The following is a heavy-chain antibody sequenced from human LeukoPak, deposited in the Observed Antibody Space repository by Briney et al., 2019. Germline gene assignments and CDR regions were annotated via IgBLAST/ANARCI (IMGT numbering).Heavy chain of an antibody. Sequence: GGSLRLSCAASGFSFSGYALNWVRQAPGKGLEWVSGISGSGDVTYYADSVGGRLTISRDNAKNTLYLQMNSLIVEDTAIYYCTKGATLVPQGDFEYWGQGTLVTVSS. V-gene: IGHV3-23*01. CDR2: ISGSGDVT. J-gene: IGHJ4*02. CDR1: GFSFSGYA. D-gene: IGHD2-8*02. CDR3: TKGATLVPQGDFEY.